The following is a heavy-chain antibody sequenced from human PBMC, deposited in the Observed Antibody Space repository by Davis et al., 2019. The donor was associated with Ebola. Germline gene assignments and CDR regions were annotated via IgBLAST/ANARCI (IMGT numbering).Heavy chain of an antibody. Sequence: SETLSLTCTVSGGSVSSGSYYWSWIRQPPGKGLEWTGYIYYSGSTNYNPSLKSRVTISVDTSKNQFSLKLSSVTAADTAVYYCARLNAVAGLDYWGQGTLVTVSS. D-gene: IGHD6-19*01. CDR3: ARLNAVAGLDY. CDR2: IYYSGST. J-gene: IGHJ4*02. CDR1: GGSVSSGSYY. V-gene: IGHV4-61*01.